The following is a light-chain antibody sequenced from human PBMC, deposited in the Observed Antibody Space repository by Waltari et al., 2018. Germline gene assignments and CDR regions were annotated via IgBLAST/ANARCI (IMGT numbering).Light chain of an antibody. CDR2: DNN. V-gene: IGLV1-51*01. Sequence: QSVLTQPPSVSAAPGQKVTISCPGSSSNIGNYYVSWYYHLPGAAPKRLIYDNNKRPSGIPDRFSASKSGTSATLGITGLQIGDEADYYCATWDNNLKDVVFGGGTKLTVL. CDR1: SSNIGNYY. CDR3: ATWDNNLKDVV. J-gene: IGLJ2*01.